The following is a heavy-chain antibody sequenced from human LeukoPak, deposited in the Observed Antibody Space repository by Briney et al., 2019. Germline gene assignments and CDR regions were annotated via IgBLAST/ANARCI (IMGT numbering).Heavy chain of an antibody. D-gene: IGHD3-9*01. J-gene: IGHJ4*02. Sequence: GGSLRLSCAASGFTFSSYAMSWVRQAPGKGVEWVSAISGSGGSTYYADSVRGRFTISRDNSKNTLYLQMNSLRAEDTAVYYCAKPAYYDILTGYGTWGQGTLVTVSS. V-gene: IGHV3-23*01. CDR3: AKPAYYDILTGYGT. CDR1: GFTFSSYA. CDR2: ISGSGGST.